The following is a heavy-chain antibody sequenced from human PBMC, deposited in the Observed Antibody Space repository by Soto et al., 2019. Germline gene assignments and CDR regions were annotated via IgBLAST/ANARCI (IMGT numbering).Heavy chain of an antibody. CDR1: GYTFTGYY. Sequence: ASVKVSCKASGYTFTGYYMHWVRQAPGQGLEWMGWINPNSGGTNYAQKLQGRVTMTTDTSTSTAYMELRSLRSDDTAVYYCARDGSWLNWFDPWGQGTLVTVS. V-gene: IGHV1-2*02. J-gene: IGHJ5*02. D-gene: IGHD5-12*01. CDR3: ARDGSWLNWFDP. CDR2: INPNSGGT.